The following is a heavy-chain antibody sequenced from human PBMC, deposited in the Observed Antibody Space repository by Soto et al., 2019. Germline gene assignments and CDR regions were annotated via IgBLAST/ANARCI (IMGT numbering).Heavy chain of an antibody. CDR3: ARHPTVTEYYLDY. J-gene: IGHJ4*02. V-gene: IGHV4-59*08. Sequence: SETLSLTCTVSGGSIKTFSWSWFRQPPGKGLEWIGYIYYSGSTNYNPSLKSRVTISVDTSKNQFSLKLSSVTAADTAVYYCARHPTVTEYYLDYWGQGTLVTVSS. CDR1: GGSIKTFS. CDR2: IYYSGST. D-gene: IGHD4-17*01.